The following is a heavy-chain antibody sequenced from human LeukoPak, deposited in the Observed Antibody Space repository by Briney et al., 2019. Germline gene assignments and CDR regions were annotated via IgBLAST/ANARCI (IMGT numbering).Heavy chain of an antibody. CDR1: GGSISSSSYY. CDR2: IYYSGST. V-gene: IGHV4-39*07. D-gene: IGHD3-22*01. CDR3: AGHTYYYDSSAGVDY. Sequence: WETLSLTCTVSGGSISSSSYYWGWIRQPPGKGLEWIGSIYYSGSTNYNPPLKSRVTISIDTSKNQFSLKLSSVTAADTAVYYCAGHTYYYDSSAGVDYWGQGTLVTVSS. J-gene: IGHJ4*02.